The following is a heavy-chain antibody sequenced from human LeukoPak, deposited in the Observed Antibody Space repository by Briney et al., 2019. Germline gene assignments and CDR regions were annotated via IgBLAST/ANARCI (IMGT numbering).Heavy chain of an antibody. D-gene: IGHD2-2*01. V-gene: IGHV3-7*01. CDR3: AREVRGCYGPQAFDI. CDR1: GFTFSSYW. J-gene: IGHJ3*02. CDR2: IKQDGSEK. Sequence: QPGGSLRLSCAASGFTFSSYWMSWVRQAPGKGLEWVANIKQDGSEKYYVDSVKGRFTISRDNAKNSLYLQMNSLRAEDTAVYYCAREVRGCYGPQAFDIWGQGTMVTVSS.